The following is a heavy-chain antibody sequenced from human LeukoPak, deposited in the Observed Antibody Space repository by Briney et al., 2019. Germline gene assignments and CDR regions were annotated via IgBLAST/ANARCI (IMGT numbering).Heavy chain of an antibody. D-gene: IGHD2-2*01. CDR2: VYTSGST. Sequence: PSETLSLTCTVSGGSISSGSYYWSWIRQPAGKGLEWIGRVYTSGSTNYNPSLKSRVTISVDTSKNQFSLKLSSVTAADTAVYYCARQAGYCSSTSCYPYYMDDWGKGTTVTISS. CDR1: GGSISSGSYY. J-gene: IGHJ6*03. V-gene: IGHV4-61*02. CDR3: ARQAGYCSSTSCYPYYMDD.